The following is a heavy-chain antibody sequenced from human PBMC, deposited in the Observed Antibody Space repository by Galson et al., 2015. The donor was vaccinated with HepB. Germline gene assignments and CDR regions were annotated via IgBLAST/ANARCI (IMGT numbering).Heavy chain of an antibody. CDR1: GYTFTSYA. J-gene: IGHJ4*02. Sequence: SVKVSCKASGYTFTSYAMHWVRQAPGQRLEWMGWINAGNGNTKYSQKFQGRVTITRDTSASTAYMELSSLRSEDTAVYYCARSQGYSYGYGLHDYWGQGTLVTVSS. CDR3: ARSQGYSYGYGLHDY. V-gene: IGHV1-3*01. D-gene: IGHD5-18*01. CDR2: INAGNGNT.